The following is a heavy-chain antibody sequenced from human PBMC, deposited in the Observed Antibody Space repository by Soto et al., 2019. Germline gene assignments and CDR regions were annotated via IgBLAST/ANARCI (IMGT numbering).Heavy chain of an antibody. CDR2: ISYDGSNK. V-gene: IGHV3-30*18. CDR1: GFTFSSYG. Sequence: GGSLRLSCAVSGFTFSSYGMHWVRQAPGKGLDWVAIISYDGSNKYYADSVKGRFTISRDNSKNTLYLQMNSLRAEDTAVYYCAKSSPGDYWGQGTVVTVSS. J-gene: IGHJ4*02. CDR3: AKSSPGDY. D-gene: IGHD2-2*01.